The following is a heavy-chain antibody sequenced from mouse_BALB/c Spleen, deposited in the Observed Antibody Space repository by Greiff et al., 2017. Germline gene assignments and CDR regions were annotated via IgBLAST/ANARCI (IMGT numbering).Heavy chain of an antibody. D-gene: IGHD1-2*01. CDR3: ARDITTATWAMDY. Sequence: EVNVVESGGGLVQPGGSLRLSCATSGFTFTDYYMSWVRQPPGKALEWLGFIRNKANGYTTEYSASVKGRFTISRDNSQSILYLQMNTLRAEDSATYYCARDITTATWAMDYWGQGTSVTVSS. CDR1: GFTFTDYY. V-gene: IGHV7-3*02. J-gene: IGHJ4*01. CDR2: IRNKANGYTT.